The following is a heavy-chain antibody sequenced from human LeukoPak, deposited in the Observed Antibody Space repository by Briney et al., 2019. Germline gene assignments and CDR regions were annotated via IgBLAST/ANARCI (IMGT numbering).Heavy chain of an antibody. CDR3: ASSNYYGSGSYYNSSDY. J-gene: IGHJ4*02. CDR2: IYYSGST. Sequence: SETLSLTCTVSGGSISSSSYYWGWIRQPPGKGLEWIGSIYYSGSTYYNPSLKSRVTISVDTSKNQFSLKLSSVTAADTAVYYCASSNYYGSGSYYNSSDYWGQGTLVTVSS. V-gene: IGHV4-39*01. D-gene: IGHD3-10*01. CDR1: GGSISSSSYY.